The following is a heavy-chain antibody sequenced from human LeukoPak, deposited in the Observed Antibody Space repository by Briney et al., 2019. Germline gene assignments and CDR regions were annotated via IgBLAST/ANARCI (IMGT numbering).Heavy chain of an antibody. V-gene: IGHV3-21*01. J-gene: IGHJ6*03. CDR1: GFTFSSYS. CDR3: ARAAIAAARIYYYMDV. Sequence: PGGSLRLSCAASGFTFSSYSMNWVRQAPGTGLEWVSFISTSSSYIHNADSVKGRFTISRDNAENSLYLQMNSLRAEDTAVYYCARAAIAAARIYYYMDVWGKGTTVTISS. D-gene: IGHD6-13*01. CDR2: ISTSSSYI.